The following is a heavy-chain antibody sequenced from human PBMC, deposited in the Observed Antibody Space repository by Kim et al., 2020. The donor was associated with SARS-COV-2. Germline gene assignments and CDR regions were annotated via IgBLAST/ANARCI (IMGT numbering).Heavy chain of an antibody. D-gene: IGHD3-22*01. J-gene: IGHJ4*02. CDR3: ARVESSGYYSYYFDY. Sequence: ANSVKGRFTISRDNSKNTLYLPMGSLRAEDMAVYYCARVESSGYYSYYFDYWGQGTLVTVSS. V-gene: IGHV3-64*01.